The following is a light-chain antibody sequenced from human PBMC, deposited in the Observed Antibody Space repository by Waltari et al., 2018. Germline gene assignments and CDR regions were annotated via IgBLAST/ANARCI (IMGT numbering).Light chain of an antibody. CDR3: SSYRRSSTYVL. V-gene: IGLV2-14*03. CDR2: DVS. J-gene: IGLJ2*01. Sequence: QSALTQPCSVSGSTGESITISCSGISSDVVGYTFVSWYQQHPGKAPKLLIFDVSNRPSGVSNRFSGSKSGNTASLTISGLQPEDEADYYCSSYRRSSTYVLLGGGTKLTVL. CDR1: SSDVVGYTF.